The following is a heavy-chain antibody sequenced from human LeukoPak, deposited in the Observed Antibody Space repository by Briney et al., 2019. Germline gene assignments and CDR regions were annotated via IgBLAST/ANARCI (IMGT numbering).Heavy chain of an antibody. CDR1: GDSTSNGDYH. J-gene: IGHJ4*02. CDR2: IHYRGST. CDR3: ARDRSRPNPFFDS. Sequence: SQTLSLTCTVSGDSTSNGDYHWSWIRQPPGKGLEWIGYIHYRGSTFYNPSLKSRVTMSVDTSKNQFSLKLSSVTAADTAVYYCARDRSRPNPFFDSWGQGTLVTVSS. V-gene: IGHV4-30-4*01. D-gene: IGHD6-13*01.